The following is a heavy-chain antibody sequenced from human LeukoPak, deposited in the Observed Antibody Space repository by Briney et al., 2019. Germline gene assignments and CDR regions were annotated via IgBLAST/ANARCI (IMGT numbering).Heavy chain of an antibody. D-gene: IGHD3-16*02. J-gene: IGHJ4*02. CDR2: FDPEDGET. CDR1: GYTLTELS. Sequence: ASVKVSCKVSGYTLTELSMHWVRQAPGKGLEWMGGFDPEDGETIYAQKFQGRLTMTEDTSTDSAYMEPISPRSEGTAMTFCATDPFRDIVNYWGRGKLVTVSA. CDR3: ATDPFRDIVNY. V-gene: IGHV1-24*01.